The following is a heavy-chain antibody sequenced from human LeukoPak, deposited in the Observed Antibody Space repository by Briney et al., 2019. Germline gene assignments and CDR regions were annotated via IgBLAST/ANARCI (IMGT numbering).Heavy chain of an antibody. CDR1: GFTFSSYW. D-gene: IGHD3-10*01. V-gene: IGHV3-7*01. CDR3: AKDWGFQFNSGSYCEF. J-gene: IGHJ4*02. Sequence: GGSLRLSCAASGFTFSSYWMSRVRQAPGKGLEWVANIMQDGSEKNYVDSVKGRFTISRDNSKSTLYLQMDSLRVEDTAVYYCAKDWGFQFNSGSYCEFWGQGTLVTVSS. CDR2: IMQDGSEK.